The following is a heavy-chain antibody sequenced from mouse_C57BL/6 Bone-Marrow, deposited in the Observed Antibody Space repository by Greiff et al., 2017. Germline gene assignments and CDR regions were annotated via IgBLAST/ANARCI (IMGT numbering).Heavy chain of an antibody. D-gene: IGHD2-3*01. V-gene: IGHV3-1*01. CDR3: ARGRAYDGYYVWFAY. CDR1: GYSITSGYD. J-gene: IGHJ3*01. Sequence: VQLKESGPGMVKPSQSLSLTCTVTGYSITSGYDWHWIRHFPGNKLEWMGYISYSGSTNYNPSLKSRISITHDTSKNHFFLKLNSVTTEDTATYYGARGRAYDGYYVWFAYWGQGTLVTVSA. CDR2: ISYSGST.